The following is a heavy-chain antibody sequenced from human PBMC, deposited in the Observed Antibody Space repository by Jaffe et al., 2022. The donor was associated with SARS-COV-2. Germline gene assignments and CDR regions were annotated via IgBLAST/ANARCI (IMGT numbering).Heavy chain of an antibody. V-gene: IGHV3-30*09. CDR2: ISYDGTNN. D-gene: IGHD3-22*01. Sequence: QVQLVESGGGVVQPGRSLRLSCAASGFTFSRSAMHWVRQAPGKGLEWVAVISYDGTNNYYADSVKGRFAISRDKSKNTVYLQMDSLRAEDTAVYYCARERDDTSGYYYLFLDYWGQGTLVTVSS. J-gene: IGHJ4*02. CDR1: GFTFSRSA. CDR3: ARERDDTSGYYYLFLDY.